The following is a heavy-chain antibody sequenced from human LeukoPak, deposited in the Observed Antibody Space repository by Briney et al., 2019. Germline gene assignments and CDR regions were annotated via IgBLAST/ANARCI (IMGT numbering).Heavy chain of an antibody. J-gene: IGHJ4*02. D-gene: IGHD6-6*01. CDR2: VNTDGSST. CDR1: GFTFSSYW. V-gene: IGHV3-74*01. Sequence: GGSLRLSCAASGFTFSSYWMHWVRQAPGKGLVWVSRVNTDGSSTSYADSVKGRFTISRDNAKNTLYLQMNSLRAEDTAVYYCARDQAARPLGYWGQGTLVTVFS. CDR3: ARDQAARPLGY.